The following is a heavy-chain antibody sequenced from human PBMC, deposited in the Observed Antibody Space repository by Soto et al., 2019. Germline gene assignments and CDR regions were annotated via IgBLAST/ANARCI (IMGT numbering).Heavy chain of an antibody. Sequence: GGCVRLSCAASAVTFTGYGMHWVRQAPGKGLEWVAVIRFDGSNIYYADSVKGRFTISRDNARNMLYLQMNSLRAEDTAVYYCARDGLGSTAYFGYFDSWGLRALVPVSS. CDR2: IRFDGSNI. J-gene: IGHJ4*01. V-gene: IGHV3-33*01. D-gene: IGHD3-16*01. CDR3: ARDGLGSTAYFGYFDS. CDR1: AVTFTGYG.